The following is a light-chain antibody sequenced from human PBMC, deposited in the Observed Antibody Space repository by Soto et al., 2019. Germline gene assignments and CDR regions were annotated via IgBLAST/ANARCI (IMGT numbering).Light chain of an antibody. CDR2: DAS. Sequence: AIQLTQSPSSLSASVGDTVTISCRPSQGISSALAWYQQKPGTAPTLLIYDASNLENGVPSRFSGSGSATAFTLTTSSLQPEDSANYYWQQFNNYPHTFGGGTKVEIK. CDR3: QQFNNYPHT. V-gene: IGKV1D-13*01. CDR1: QGISSA. J-gene: IGKJ4*01.